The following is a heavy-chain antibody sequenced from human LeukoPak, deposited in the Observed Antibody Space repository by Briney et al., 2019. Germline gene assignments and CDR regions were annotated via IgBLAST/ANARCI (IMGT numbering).Heavy chain of an antibody. CDR1: GYTFTSYD. D-gene: IGHD2-2*01. Sequence: ASVKVSCKASGYTFTSYDINWVRQAPGQGLEWMGWINPNSGGTNYAQKFQGRVTMTRDTSISTAYMELSRLGSDDTAVYYCAGQLGYCSSTSCYDRSAYYYYGMDVWGQGTTVTVSS. J-gene: IGHJ6*02. CDR3: AGQLGYCSSTSCYDRSAYYYYGMDV. V-gene: IGHV1-2*02. CDR2: INPNSGGT.